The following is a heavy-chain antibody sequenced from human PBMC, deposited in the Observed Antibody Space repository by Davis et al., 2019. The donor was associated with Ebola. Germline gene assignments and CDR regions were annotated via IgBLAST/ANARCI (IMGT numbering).Heavy chain of an antibody. CDR1: GFTFRNYA. J-gene: IGHJ1*01. D-gene: IGHD1-14*01. CDR3: ARDSRVGGITSKQLQH. CDR2: IAYDGSTQ. Sequence: PGGSLRLSCAASGFTFRNYAMDWVRQAPGKGLEWVAVIAYDGSTQYYGDSVKGRFTIPRDNSKNKVYLQMNSVRPEDTAVYYCARDSRVGGITSKQLQHWGQGTLVTVSS. V-gene: IGHV3-30-3*01.